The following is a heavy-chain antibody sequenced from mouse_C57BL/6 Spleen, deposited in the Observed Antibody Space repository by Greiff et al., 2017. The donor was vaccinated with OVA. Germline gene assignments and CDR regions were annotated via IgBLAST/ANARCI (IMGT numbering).Heavy chain of an antibody. CDR3: ARGDYYGSSYYFDY. Sequence: VQLKQPGAELVKPGASVKMSCKASGYTFTSYWITWVKQRPGQGLEWIGDIYPGSGSTNYNEKFKSKATLTVDTSSSTAYMQLSSLTSEDSAVYYCARGDYYGSSYYFDYWGQGTTLTVSS. CDR2: IYPGSGST. D-gene: IGHD1-1*01. V-gene: IGHV1-55*01. CDR1: GYTFTSYW. J-gene: IGHJ2*01.